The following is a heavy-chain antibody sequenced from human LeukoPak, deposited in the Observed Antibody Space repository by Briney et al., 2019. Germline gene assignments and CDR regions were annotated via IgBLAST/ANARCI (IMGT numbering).Heavy chain of an antibody. J-gene: IGHJ3*02. CDR2: IYYSGST. Sequence: SETLSLTCTVSGGSISSYYWSWIRQPPGKGLEWIGYIYYSGSTNYNPSLKSRVTISVDTSKNQFSLKLSSVTAADTAVYYCARDRGSWPHATFDIWGQGTTVTVS. D-gene: IGHD3-16*01. CDR1: GGSISSYY. CDR3: ARDRGSWPHATFDI. V-gene: IGHV4-59*12.